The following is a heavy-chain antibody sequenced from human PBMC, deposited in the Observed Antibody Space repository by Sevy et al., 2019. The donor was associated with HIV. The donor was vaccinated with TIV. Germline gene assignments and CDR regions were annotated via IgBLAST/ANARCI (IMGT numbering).Heavy chain of an antibody. CDR3: ARWNYYDSRGFSSFDY. D-gene: IGHD3-22*01. CDR2: MKTSGST. Sequence: SETLSLTCTVSGDSVSNTNYYWSWIRQPAGKGLEWIGRMKTSGSTNYNPSLKSRVTISVDTSMNQFSLKLSSVTAADTAVYYCARWNYYDSRGFSSFDYWGQGTLVTVSS. J-gene: IGHJ4*02. CDR1: GDSVSNTNYY. V-gene: IGHV4-61*02.